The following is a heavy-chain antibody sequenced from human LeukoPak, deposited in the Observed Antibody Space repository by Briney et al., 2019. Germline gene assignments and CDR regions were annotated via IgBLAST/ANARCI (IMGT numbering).Heavy chain of an antibody. Sequence: PSQTLSLTCTVSGGSIRSTNNYWSWIRQHPGTGLEWIGYIYYSGGTYYNPSLKSRVTMSVDTSKNQFSLKLSSVTAADTAVYYCARDRDSNYAWFDPWGQGTLVTVSS. CDR3: ARDRDSNYAWFDP. CDR2: IYYSGGT. J-gene: IGHJ5*02. D-gene: IGHD4-11*01. CDR1: GGSIRSTNNY. V-gene: IGHV4-31*03.